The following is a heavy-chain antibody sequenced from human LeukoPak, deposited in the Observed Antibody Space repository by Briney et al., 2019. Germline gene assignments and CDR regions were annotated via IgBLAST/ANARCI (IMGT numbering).Heavy chain of an antibody. CDR1: GGSISNFY. CDR3: ARETTGAGTARPFDY. D-gene: IGHD6-13*01. V-gene: IGHV4-4*07. CDR2: IYSSGST. J-gene: IGHJ4*02. Sequence: PSETLSLTCTVSGGSISNFYWSWIRQPAGETLEWIGRIYSSGSTNYNPSLKSRVTMSLDTSKNQFSLKLSSVTAADTAVYFCARETTGAGTARPFDYWGQGTLVTVSS.